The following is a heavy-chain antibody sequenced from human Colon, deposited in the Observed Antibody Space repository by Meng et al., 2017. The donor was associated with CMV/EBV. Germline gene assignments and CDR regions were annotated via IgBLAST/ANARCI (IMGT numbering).Heavy chain of an antibody. CDR2: INPNSGGT. V-gene: IGHV1-2*02. J-gene: IGHJ6*02. CDR3: ARDQTIFGVVIEYYYGMDV. CDR1: GYTLTGYC. D-gene: IGHD3-3*01. Sequence: ASVKVSCKASGYTLTGYCFYWVRQAPGQGLEWMGWINPNSGGTSYAQKFQGRVTMTRDTSISTAYMELSRLRSDDTAVYYCARDQTIFGVVIEYYYGMDVWGQGTTVTVSS.